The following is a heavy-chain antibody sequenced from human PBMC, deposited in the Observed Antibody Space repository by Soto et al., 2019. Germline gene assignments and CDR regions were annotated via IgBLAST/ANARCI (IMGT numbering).Heavy chain of an antibody. CDR2: MQPSTGRT. CDR1: GYSFTSLD. V-gene: IGHV1-8*01. CDR3: ARGVSAGVDY. D-gene: IGHD1-26*01. Sequence: ASVKVSCKASGYSFTSLDINWVRQTAGQGPEWMGWMQPSTGRTGYAQKFQGRVTMTRDTSINTAYMELTTLTSDDTAFYYCARGVSAGVDYWGQGTLVTFSS. J-gene: IGHJ4*02.